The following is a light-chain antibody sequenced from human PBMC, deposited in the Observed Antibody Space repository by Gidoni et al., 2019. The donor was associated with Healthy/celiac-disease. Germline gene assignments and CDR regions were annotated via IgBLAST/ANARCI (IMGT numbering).Light chain of an antibody. CDR1: QSISSY. V-gene: IGKV1-39*01. CDR2: AAS. J-gene: IGKJ2*01. Sequence: DIQMTQSPSSLSASVGDRVTITCRASQSISSYLNWYQKNPGKAPKLLIYAASSLQSGVPSRFSGSGSGTDFTLTISSLQPEDFANDYCQQSYRTPYTFGQGTKLEIK. CDR3: QQSYRTPYT.